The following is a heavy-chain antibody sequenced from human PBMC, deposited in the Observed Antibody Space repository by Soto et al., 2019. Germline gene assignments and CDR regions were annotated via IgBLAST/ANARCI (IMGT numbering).Heavy chain of an antibody. CDR1: GFTFSSYA. D-gene: IGHD2-2*01. CDR3: AKEGGAYCSSTSCRPYYFDY. CDR2: FSVSGGST. J-gene: IGHJ4*02. Sequence: GGSLRLSCAASGFTFSSYAMSWVRQAPGKGLEWVSAFSVSGGSTYYADSVEGGFTISRDNSKNTLYMQMNSLTAEDTAVYYCAKEGGAYCSSTSCRPYYFDYWGQGALVTVSS. V-gene: IGHV3-23*01.